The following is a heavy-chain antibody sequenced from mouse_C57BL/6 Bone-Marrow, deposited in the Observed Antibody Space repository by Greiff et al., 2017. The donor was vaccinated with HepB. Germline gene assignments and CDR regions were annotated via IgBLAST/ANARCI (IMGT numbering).Heavy chain of an antibody. CDR2: INPYNGDT. Sequence: EVQGVESGPELVKPGDSVKISCKASGYSFTGYFMNWVMQSHGKSLEWIGRINPYNGDTFYNQKFKGKATLTVDKASSTAHMELRSLTSEDSAVYYCARFRGYPYYFDYWGQGTTLTVSS. CDR3: ARFRGYPYYFDY. V-gene: IGHV1-20*01. CDR1: GYSFTGYF. J-gene: IGHJ2*01. D-gene: IGHD2-2*01.